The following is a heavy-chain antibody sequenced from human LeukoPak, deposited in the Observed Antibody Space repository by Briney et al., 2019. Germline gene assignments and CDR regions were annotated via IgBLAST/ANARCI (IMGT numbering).Heavy chain of an antibody. CDR1: GYSISSGYY. D-gene: IGHD6-19*01. CDR3: ARHGYSSGWYLFAFDP. V-gene: IGHV4-38-2*01. Sequence: PSGTLSLTCAVSGYSISSGYYWGWIRQPPGKGLEWIGSIYHSGSTYYNPSLKSRVTISVDTSKNQFSLKLSSVTAADTAVYYCARHGYSSGWYLFAFDPWGQGTLVTVSS. J-gene: IGHJ5*02. CDR2: IYHSGST.